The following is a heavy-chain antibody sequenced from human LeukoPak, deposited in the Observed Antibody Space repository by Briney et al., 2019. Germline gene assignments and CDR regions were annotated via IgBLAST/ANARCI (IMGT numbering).Heavy chain of an antibody. CDR1: GGSISSRY. J-gene: IGHJ4*02. Sequence: SETLSLTCTVAGGSISSRYWSWIRQPSGKGLEWIGYIYYSGSTNYNPSLKSRVTISVDTSKNQFSLKLSSVTAADTAVYYCARVGATGGEFDYWGQGTLVTVSS. V-gene: IGHV4-59*11. CDR3: ARVGATGGEFDY. CDR2: IYYSGST. D-gene: IGHD1-26*01.